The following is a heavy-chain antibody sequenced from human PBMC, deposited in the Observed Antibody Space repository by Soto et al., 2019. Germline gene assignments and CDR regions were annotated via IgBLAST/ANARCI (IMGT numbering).Heavy chain of an antibody. Sequence: QVQLVESGGGLVKPGGSLRLSCAVSGFTFSDYYMTWIRQAPGKGLEWVSYISSSTSHTNYADSVKGRFTISRDNAKNSLFLQTNSLRAEDTAVYYCARGRGAAADSFDFWGQGTLVTVSS. V-gene: IGHV3-11*05. J-gene: IGHJ4*02. D-gene: IGHD6-13*01. CDR1: GFTFSDYY. CDR2: ISSSTSHT. CDR3: ARGRGAAADSFDF.